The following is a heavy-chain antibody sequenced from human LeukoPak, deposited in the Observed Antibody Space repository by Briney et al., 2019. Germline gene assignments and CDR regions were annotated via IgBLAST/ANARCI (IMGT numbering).Heavy chain of an antibody. CDR2: ISSSGNYI. CDR3: ARSGGGMDDY. V-gene: IGHV3-21*01. J-gene: IGHJ4*02. Sequence: GGSLRLSCAASGLTFSSYRMNWVRQAPGKGLEWVSSISSSGNYIYYADSVKGRFPISRDNAKNSLYLQMNGLRAEDTAVYYCARSGGGMDDYWGQGTLVTVSS. D-gene: IGHD3-16*01. CDR1: GLTFSSYR.